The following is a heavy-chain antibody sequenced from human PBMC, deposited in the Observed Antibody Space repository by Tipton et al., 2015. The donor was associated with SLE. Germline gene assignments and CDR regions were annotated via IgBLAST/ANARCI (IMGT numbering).Heavy chain of an antibody. Sequence: SLRLSCAASGFTFSSYAMSWVRQAPGKGLEWVSAISGSGGSTYYADSVKGRFTMSRDNSKNTLYLQMESMGAEDTAVYLCARNPPASFVVVPADGSYFDYWGPGTLVTVSS. D-gene: IGHD2-2*01. V-gene: IGHV3-23*01. CDR2: ISGSGGST. J-gene: IGHJ4*02. CDR1: GFTFSSYA. CDR3: ARNPPASFVVVPADGSYFDY.